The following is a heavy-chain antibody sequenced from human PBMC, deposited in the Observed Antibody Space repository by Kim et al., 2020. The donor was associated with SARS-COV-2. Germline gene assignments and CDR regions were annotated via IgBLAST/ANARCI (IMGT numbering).Heavy chain of an antibody. CDR3: STFGYSFGSVTYFDY. D-gene: IGHD1-26*01. J-gene: IGHJ4*02. V-gene: IGHV4-59*12. CDR1: GGSINTYY. Sequence: SETLSLTCTVSGGSINTYYWNWVRQPPGQGLEWIWIICYSWSTTYNHTPKHRRTITRDTATTNFSLNLKTTTAADAAAYYCSTFGYSFGSVTYFDYWGQG. CDR2: ICYSWST.